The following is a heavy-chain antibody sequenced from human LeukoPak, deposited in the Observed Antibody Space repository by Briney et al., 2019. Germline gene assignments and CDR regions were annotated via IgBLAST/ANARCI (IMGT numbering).Heavy chain of an antibody. D-gene: IGHD6-25*01. V-gene: IGHV1-46*01. CDR2: INPSSGST. Sequence: ASVKVSCKASGYTFTSYWMDWVRQAPGQGLEWMGIINPSSGSTRYAQKFQGRVTMTRDTSTRTIYMELNSLRSEDTAVYYCARVNRPGSAILAFDYWGQGTLVTVSS. CDR3: ARVNRPGSAILAFDY. J-gene: IGHJ4*02. CDR1: GYTFTSYW.